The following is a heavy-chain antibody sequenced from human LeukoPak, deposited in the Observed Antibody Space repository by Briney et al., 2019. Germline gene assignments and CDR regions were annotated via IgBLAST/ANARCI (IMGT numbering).Heavy chain of an antibody. Sequence: GGSLRPPCAASRFTFSNYEMNWVRQARGHGLEWVSYISSSGNNIYYTASVKGRFTISRDNAKNSLYLQMNSQRAEDTAVYYCARSVDYWGQGTLVTVSS. V-gene: IGHV3-48*03. CDR2: ISSSGNNI. CDR3: ARSVDY. J-gene: IGHJ4*02. CDR1: RFTFSNYE.